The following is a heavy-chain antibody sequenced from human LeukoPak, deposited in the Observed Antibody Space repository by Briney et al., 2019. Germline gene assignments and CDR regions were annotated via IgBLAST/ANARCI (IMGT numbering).Heavy chain of an antibody. V-gene: IGHV3-7*01. CDR1: GFTFGSYW. J-gene: IGHJ4*02. D-gene: IGHD6-19*01. Sequence: GGSLRLSCAASGFTFGSYWMSWVRQAPGKGLEWVANIKQDGSETYYVDCVEGRFTFSRDNAKNSLYLQMNSLRAEGTAVYYSASASSGWLWSAQTIDYSGQRTLGSVSP. CDR3: ASASSGWLWSAQTIDY. CDR2: IKQDGSET.